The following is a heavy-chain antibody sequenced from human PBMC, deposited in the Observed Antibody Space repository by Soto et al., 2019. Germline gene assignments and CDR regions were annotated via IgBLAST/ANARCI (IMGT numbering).Heavy chain of an antibody. CDR2: ISGSGGST. J-gene: IGHJ4*02. CDR3: AKSYFPVVVAGRTFDY. D-gene: IGHD2-15*01. Sequence: GGSLRLSCAASGFTFSSYAMSWVRQAPGKGLEWVSAISGSGGSTYYADSVKGRFTISRDNSKNTLYLQMNSLRAEDTAVYYCAKSYFPVVVAGRTFDYWGQGTLVTVSS. CDR1: GFTFSSYA. V-gene: IGHV3-23*01.